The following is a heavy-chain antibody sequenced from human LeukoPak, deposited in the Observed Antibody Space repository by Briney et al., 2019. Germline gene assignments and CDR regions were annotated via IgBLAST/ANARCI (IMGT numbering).Heavy chain of an antibody. V-gene: IGHV4-39*07. CDR1: GGSISSSSYY. D-gene: IGHD3-10*01. CDR3: ATRHQSRTYMVPLDS. J-gene: IGHJ4*02. Sequence: PSETLSLTCIVSGGSISSSSYYWGWIRQPPGKGLEWIGSIYYSGSTYYNPSLKSRVTISVDTSKNPFSLKLSSVTAADTAMYYCATRHQSRTYMVPLDSWGQGTLVTVSS. CDR2: IYYSGST.